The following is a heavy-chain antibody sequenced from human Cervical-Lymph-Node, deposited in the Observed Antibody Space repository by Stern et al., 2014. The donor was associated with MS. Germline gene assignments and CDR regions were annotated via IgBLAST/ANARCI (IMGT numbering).Heavy chain of an antibody. J-gene: IGHJ4*02. Sequence: QVQLQESGPGLVKPSETLSLTCTVSGGSISPYSWSWIRQPPGKGLEWIGVISYRGSPNYNPPPKSRVTMSVDTSKNQFSLKLSSVAAADTALYYCARVGLSSGWYLIDYWGQGTLAIVSS. CDR2: ISYRGSP. CDR3: ARVGLSSGWYLIDY. V-gene: IGHV4-59*01. D-gene: IGHD6-19*01. CDR1: GGSISPYS.